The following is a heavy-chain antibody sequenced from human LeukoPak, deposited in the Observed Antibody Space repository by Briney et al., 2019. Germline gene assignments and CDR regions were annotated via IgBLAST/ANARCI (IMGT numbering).Heavy chain of an antibody. V-gene: IGHV3-48*01. J-gene: IGHJ4*01. CDR2: IGISSGNT. CDR3: ARDHRYAFDN. CDR1: GFNFIDYS. D-gene: IGHD5-12*01. Sequence: GGSLRLSCAASGFNFIDYSMNWVRQAPGKGLEWISYIGISSGNTKYADSVKGRFTISSDKARNSLYLQMNSLRVEDTAVYYCARDHRYAFDNWGHGTLVTASS.